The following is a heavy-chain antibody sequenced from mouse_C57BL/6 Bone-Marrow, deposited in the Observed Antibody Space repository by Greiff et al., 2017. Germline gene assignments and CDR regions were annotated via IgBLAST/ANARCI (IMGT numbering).Heavy chain of an antibody. D-gene: IGHD4-1*01. V-gene: IGHV1-62-2*01. CDR1: GYTFTEYT. J-gene: IGHJ2*01. CDR3: ARHEDLGTGTAYFDY. CDR2: FYPGSGSI. Sequence: LVESGAELVKPGASVKLSCKASGYTFTEYTIHWVKQRSGQGLEWIGWFYPGSGSIKYNEKFKDKATLTADKSSSTVYMELSRLTSEDSAVYFCARHEDLGTGTAYFDYWGQGTTLTVSS.